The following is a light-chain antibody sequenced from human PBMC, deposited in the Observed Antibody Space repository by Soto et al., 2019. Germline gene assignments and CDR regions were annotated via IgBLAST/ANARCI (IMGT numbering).Light chain of an antibody. V-gene: IGLV2-14*03. CDR2: YVD. Sequence: QSVLTQPASVSGSPGQSITISCTGTRRHVGAYDYVSWYLQYPDKAPQLLIYYVDHRPSGVSSRFSGSKSGNTASLTISGLQAEDEGDYYCCSYADGSIYFFVTGAKLTVL. CDR3: CSYADGSIYF. CDR1: RRHVGAYDY. J-gene: IGLJ1*01.